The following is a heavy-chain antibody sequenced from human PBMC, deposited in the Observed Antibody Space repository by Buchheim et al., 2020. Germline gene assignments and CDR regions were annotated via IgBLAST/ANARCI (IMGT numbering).Heavy chain of an antibody. CDR2: IYHSGST. V-gene: IGHV4-4*02. D-gene: IGHD3-10*01. Sequence: QVQLQESGPGLVKPSGTLSLTCAVSGGSISSAYWWNWVRQPPGKGLEWLGEIYHSGSTNYNPSLKSRVPISVDTSKSQFSLRLTSVTAADTAVYYCAKVTSGSPSLDCWGQGTL. CDR1: GGSISSAYW. J-gene: IGHJ4*02. CDR3: AKVTSGSPSLDC.